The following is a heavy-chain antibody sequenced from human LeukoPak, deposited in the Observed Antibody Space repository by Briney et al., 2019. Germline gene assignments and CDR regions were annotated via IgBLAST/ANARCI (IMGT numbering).Heavy chain of an antibody. V-gene: IGHV3-21*01. CDR2: FSSSSSYI. CDR3: ARVAEDSSGCYGWDPYYFDY. J-gene: IGHJ4*02. D-gene: IGHD6-19*01. CDR1: GLTFSRYS. Sequence: PGGSLRLSCAASGLTFSRYSMNWVREAPGKGLEWVLSFSSSSSYIYCADSVEGRFTVSRDNAKNSLYLQMNSLRAEDTAVYYCARVAEDSSGCYGWDPYYFDYWGQGTLVTVSS.